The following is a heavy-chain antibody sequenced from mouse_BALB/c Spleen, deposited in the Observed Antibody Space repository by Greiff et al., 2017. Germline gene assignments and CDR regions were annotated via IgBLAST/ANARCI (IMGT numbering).Heavy chain of an antibody. V-gene: IGHV5-9-4*01. CDR1: GFTFSSYA. CDR3: ARRQLGTMDY. CDR2: ISSGGSYT. J-gene: IGHJ4*01. D-gene: IGHD3-2*01. Sequence: DVMLVESGGGLVKPGGSLKLSCAASGFTFSSYAMSWVRQSPEKRLEWVAEISSGGSYTYYPDTVTGRFTISRDNAKNTLYLEMSSLRSEDTAMYYCARRQLGTMDYWGQGTSVTVSS.